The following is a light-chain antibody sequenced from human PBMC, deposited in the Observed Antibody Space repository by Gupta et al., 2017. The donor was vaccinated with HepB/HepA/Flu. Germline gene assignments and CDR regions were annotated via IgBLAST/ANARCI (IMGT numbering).Light chain of an antibody. CDR3: QQYGSSPGFT. CDR2: GAS. J-gene: IGKJ2*01. CDR1: QTVTSRY. V-gene: IGKV3-20*01. Sequence: VLTPSTRTLSLSQGERATLSCRASQTVTSRYLAWSQQRPGQAPRLLIFGASSRAIGIPDRFSGSGSGKDFTLTISRLEPEDFAVYYCQQYGSSPGFTFGQGTKLEIK.